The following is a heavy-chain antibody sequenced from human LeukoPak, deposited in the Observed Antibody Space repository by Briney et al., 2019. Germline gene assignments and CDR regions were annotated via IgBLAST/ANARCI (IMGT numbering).Heavy chain of an antibody. CDR3: AREEEDGDHPGY. Sequence: SVKVSCKASGGTFSSYAISRVRQAPGQGLEWMGRIIPILGIANYAQKFQGRVTITADKSTSTAYMELSSLRSEDTAVYYCAREEEDGDHPGYWGQGTLVTVSS. J-gene: IGHJ4*02. D-gene: IGHD4-17*01. CDR1: GGTFSSYA. V-gene: IGHV1-69*04. CDR2: IIPILGIA.